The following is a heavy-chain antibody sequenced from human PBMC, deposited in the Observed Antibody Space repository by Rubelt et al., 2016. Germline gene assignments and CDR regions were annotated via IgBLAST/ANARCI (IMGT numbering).Heavy chain of an antibody. J-gene: IGHJ4*02. Sequence: QVQLVESGGGVVQPGRSLRLSCAASGFTFSSYGMHWVRQAPGKGLEWVAVIWYDGSNTYYADSVKGRLTISRDNSKNTLYRQMNSRRAEDTAVYYCARTGGWGQGTLVTVSS. CDR2: IWYDGSNT. D-gene: IGHD3-16*01. CDR1: GFTFSSYG. V-gene: IGHV3-33*01. CDR3: ARTGG.